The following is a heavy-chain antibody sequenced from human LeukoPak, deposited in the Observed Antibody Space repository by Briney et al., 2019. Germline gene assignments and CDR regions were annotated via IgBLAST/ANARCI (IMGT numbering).Heavy chain of an antibody. D-gene: IGHD3-22*01. CDR3: ARRNYDSSDEYFDY. Sequence: SETLSLTCTVSGGSISSSSYYWGWIRQPPGKGLEWIGSIYYSGSTYYNPSLKSRVTISVDTSKNQFSLKLSSVTAADTAAYYCARRNYDSSDEYFDYWGQGTLVTVSS. CDR1: GGSISSSSYY. J-gene: IGHJ4*02. V-gene: IGHV4-39*07. CDR2: IYYSGST.